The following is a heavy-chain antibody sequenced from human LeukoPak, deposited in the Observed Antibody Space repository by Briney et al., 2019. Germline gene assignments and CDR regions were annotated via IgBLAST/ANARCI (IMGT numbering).Heavy chain of an antibody. CDR3: ARAGSDCSSTSCPYPLDPWYYGMDV. CDR2: MNPNTGST. V-gene: IGHV1-8*02. D-gene: IGHD2-2*01. Sequence: ASVKVSCKTSGYTFTSYGISWVRQAPGQGLEWMGWMNPNTGSTGYAQKFQGRVTMTANTSISTVYMELSSLRAEDTAVYYCARAGSDCSSTSCPYPLDPWYYGMDVWGQGTTVTVSS. J-gene: IGHJ6*02. CDR1: GYTFTSYG.